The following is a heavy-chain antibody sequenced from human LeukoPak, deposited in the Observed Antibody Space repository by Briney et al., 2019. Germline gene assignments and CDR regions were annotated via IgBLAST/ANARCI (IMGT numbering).Heavy chain of an antibody. Sequence: GASVKVSCKASGYIFTGYYMHWVRQAPGQGLEWMGWINPNSGGTNYAQKFQGRVTMTRDTSISTAYMELSRLRSDDTAVYYCARDSRTTYYHDSSGYEDDYWGQGTLVTVSS. CDR3: ARDSRTTYYHDSSGYEDDY. D-gene: IGHD3-22*01. V-gene: IGHV1-2*02. CDR1: GYIFTGYY. J-gene: IGHJ4*02. CDR2: INPNSGGT.